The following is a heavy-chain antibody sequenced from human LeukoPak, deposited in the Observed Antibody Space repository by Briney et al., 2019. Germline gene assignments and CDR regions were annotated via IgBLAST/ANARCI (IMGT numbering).Heavy chain of an antibody. CDR2: IYYSGST. Sequence: SETLSLTCTVSGGSISSSSYHWGWIRQPPGKGLEWIGSIYYSGSTYYNPSLKSRVTISVDTSKNQFSLKLSSVTAADTAVYYCARHRAVAGGDNWFDPWGQGTLVTVSS. CDR3: ARHRAVAGGDNWFDP. D-gene: IGHD6-19*01. CDR1: GGSISSSSYH. J-gene: IGHJ5*02. V-gene: IGHV4-39*01.